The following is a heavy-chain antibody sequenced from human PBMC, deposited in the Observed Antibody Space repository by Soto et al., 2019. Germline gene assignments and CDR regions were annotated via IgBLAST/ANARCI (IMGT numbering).Heavy chain of an antibody. Sequence: GGSLRLSCAASGVTFSSYWMHWVRQDAGKGLLWVSSIKTDGTVTQYADSVKGRFTVSRDNAKNTLYLQMNSLRAEDTAVYYCAKDLSWGQCDYWGQGALVTLL. CDR2: IKTDGTVT. J-gene: IGHJ4*02. CDR1: GVTFSSYW. D-gene: IGHD3-16*01. V-gene: IGHV3-74*03. CDR3: AKDLSWGQCDY.